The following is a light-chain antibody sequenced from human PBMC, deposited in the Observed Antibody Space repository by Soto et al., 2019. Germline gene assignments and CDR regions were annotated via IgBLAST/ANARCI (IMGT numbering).Light chain of an antibody. V-gene: IGKV1-5*03. CDR1: QSISTW. Sequence: DIQMTQSPSTLSAFVGDRVSVTCRASQSISTWLAWYQQKPGQAPKLLIYRASSLQSGVPSRFSGSGSVTEFSLTISSLQTDDFATYYCLQYDNYWTFGQGTKVEIK. CDR3: LQYDNYWT. J-gene: IGKJ1*01. CDR2: RAS.